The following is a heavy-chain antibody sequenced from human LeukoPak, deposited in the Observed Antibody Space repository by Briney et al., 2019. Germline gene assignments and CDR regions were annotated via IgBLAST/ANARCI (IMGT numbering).Heavy chain of an antibody. CDR3: ARGSGSYFRPYNWFDP. V-gene: IGHV1-69*06. Sequence: ASVKVSCKASGYTFTGYYMHWVRQAPGQGLEWMGGIIPIFGTANYAQKFQGRVTITADKSTSTAYMELSSLRSEDTAVYYCARGSGSYFRPYNWFDPWGQGTLVTVSS. CDR1: GYTFTGYY. J-gene: IGHJ5*02. D-gene: IGHD3-10*01. CDR2: IIPIFGTA.